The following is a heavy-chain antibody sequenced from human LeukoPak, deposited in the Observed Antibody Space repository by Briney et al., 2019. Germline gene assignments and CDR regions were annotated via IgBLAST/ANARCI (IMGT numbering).Heavy chain of an antibody. CDR2: IYYSGST. Sequence: SETLSLTCAVYGGSFSGYYWSWIRQPPGKGLEWIGYIYYSGSTNYNPSLKSRVTISVDTSKNQFSLKLSSVTAADTAVYYCARESSGRYPDYWGQGTLVTVSS. J-gene: IGHJ4*02. D-gene: IGHD6-19*01. V-gene: IGHV4-59*01. CDR1: GGSFSGYY. CDR3: ARESSGRYPDY.